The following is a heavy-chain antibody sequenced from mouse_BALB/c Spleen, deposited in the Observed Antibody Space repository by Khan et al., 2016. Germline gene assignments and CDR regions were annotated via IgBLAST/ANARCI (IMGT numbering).Heavy chain of an antibody. V-gene: IGHV3-2*02. J-gene: IGHJ2*01. CDR1: GYSITSDYA. D-gene: IGHD2-4*01. CDR3: ARWDYDRGDY. Sequence: EVQLQESGPGLVKPSQSLSLTCTVTGYSITSDYAWNWIRQFPGNKLEWMGYISYSGSTSYNPSLKSRISITRDTSKNQFFLQLNSVTTEDTASYYGARWDYDRGDYWGKGTTLTVSS. CDR2: ISYSGST.